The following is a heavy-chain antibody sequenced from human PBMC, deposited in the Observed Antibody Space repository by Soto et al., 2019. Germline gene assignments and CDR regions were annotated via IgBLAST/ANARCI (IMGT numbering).Heavy chain of an antibody. CDR2: FDPEDGET. J-gene: IGHJ4*02. D-gene: IGHD5-18*01. CDR1: GYTLTELS. CDR3: ATGGPHTAMVLPFDY. Sequence: GASVKVSCKVSGYTLTELSMHWVRQAPGKGLEWMGGFDPEDGETIYAQKFQGRVTMTEDTSTDAAYMELSSLRSEDTAVYYCATGGPHTAMVLPFDYWGQGTLVTVSS. V-gene: IGHV1-24*01.